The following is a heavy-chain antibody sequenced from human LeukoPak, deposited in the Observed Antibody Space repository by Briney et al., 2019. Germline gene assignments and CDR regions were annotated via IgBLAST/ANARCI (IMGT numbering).Heavy chain of an antibody. V-gene: IGHV4-34*01. CDR2: IDHSGST. D-gene: IGHD3-9*01. J-gene: IGHJ3*02. CDR1: GGSFSGYY. CDR3: ASQSRNYDILTGYYGSSNDAFDI. Sequence: SETLSLTCAVYGGSFSGYYWSWIRQPPGKGLEWIGEIDHSGSTNYNPSLKSRVTISVDTSKKQFSLKLSSVTAADTAVYYCASQSRNYDILTGYYGSSNDAFDIWGQGTMVTVSS.